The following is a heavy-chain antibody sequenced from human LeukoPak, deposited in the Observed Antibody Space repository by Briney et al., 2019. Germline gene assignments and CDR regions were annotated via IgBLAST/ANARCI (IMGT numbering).Heavy chain of an antibody. J-gene: IGHJ4*02. Sequence: GGSLRLSCAATGFSFSSSWIHWVRQAPGKGLVWVSRITPDGSGTDYADSVKGRFTISRDNAKNTLYLQMNSLRVEDTAVYYCAKSMSGPNDYWGQGTLVTVSS. CDR3: AKSMSGPNDY. CDR1: GFSFSSSW. V-gene: IGHV3-74*01. D-gene: IGHD3-3*01. CDR2: ITPDGSGT.